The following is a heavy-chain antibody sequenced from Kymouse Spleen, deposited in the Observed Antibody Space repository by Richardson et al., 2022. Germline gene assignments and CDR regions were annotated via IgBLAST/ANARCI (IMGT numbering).Heavy chain of an antibody. CDR1: GFTFSGSA. Sequence: EVQLVESGGGLVQPGGSLKLSCAASGFTFSGSAMHWVRQASGKGLEWVGRIRSKANSYATAYAASVKGRFTISRDDSKNTAYLQMNSLKTEDTAVYYCTRHLSSSIDYWGQGTLVTVSS. CDR2: IRSKANSYAT. V-gene: IGHV3-73*02. D-gene: IGHD6-6*01. J-gene: IGHJ4*02. CDR3: TRHLSSSIDY.